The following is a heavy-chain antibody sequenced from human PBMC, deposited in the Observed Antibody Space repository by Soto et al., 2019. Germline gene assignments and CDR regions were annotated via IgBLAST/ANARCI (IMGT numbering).Heavy chain of an antibody. J-gene: IGHJ6*02. V-gene: IGHV4-39*01. CDR1: GGSISSSSYY. CDR3: ARRAEGRNRRGPYYYYYYGMDV. Sequence: SETLSLTCTVSGGSISSSSYYWGWIRQPPGKGLEWIGSIYYSGSTYYNPSLKSRVTISVDTSKNQFSLKLSSVTAADKAVYYCARRAEGRNRRGPYYYYYYGMDVWGQGTTVTVSS. D-gene: IGHD6-25*01. CDR2: IYYSGST.